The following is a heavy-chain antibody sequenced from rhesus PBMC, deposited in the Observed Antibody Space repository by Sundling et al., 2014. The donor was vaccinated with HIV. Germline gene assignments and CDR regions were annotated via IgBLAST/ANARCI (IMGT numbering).Heavy chain of an antibody. CDR3: ARGGFYEDDYGYYHTGLNY. CDR2: IYGSGGST. Sequence: QVQLQESGPGLVKPSETLSLTCAVSGYSISSGYYWSWIRQAPGKGLEWIGRIYGSGGSTDYNPSLKSRVTISIDTSKNQFSLKLSSVTAADTAVYYCARGGFYEDDYGYYHTGLNYWGQGLLVTVSS. V-gene: IGHV4S2*01. CDR1: GYSISSGYY. D-gene: IGHD3-9*01. J-gene: IGHJ4*01.